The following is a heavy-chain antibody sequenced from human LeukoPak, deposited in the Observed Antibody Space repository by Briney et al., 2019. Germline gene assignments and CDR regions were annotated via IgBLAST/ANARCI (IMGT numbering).Heavy chain of an antibody. CDR1: GGSISSSSYY. D-gene: IGHD2-2*01. Sequence: SETLSLTCTVSGGSISSSSYYWGWIRQPPGKGLEWIGSIYYSGSTYYNPSLKSRVTISVDTSKNQFSLKLSSVTAADTAVYYCARRTYSSTSSWFDPWGQGTLVTVSS. V-gene: IGHV4-39*01. J-gene: IGHJ5*02. CDR2: IYYSGST. CDR3: ARRTYSSTSSWFDP.